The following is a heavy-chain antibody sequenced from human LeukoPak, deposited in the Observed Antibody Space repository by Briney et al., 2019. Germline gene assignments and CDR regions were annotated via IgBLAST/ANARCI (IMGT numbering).Heavy chain of an antibody. CDR1: GGSISSGSYY. CDR3: ARVVFIGYYYDRTPRWYFDY. V-gene: IGHV4-61*02. CDR2: IYTSGST. D-gene: IGHD3-22*01. Sequence: PSETLSLTCTVSGGSISSGSYYWSWIRQPAGKGLEWIGRIYTSGSTNYNPSLKSRVTISVDTSKNQFSLKLSSVTAADTAVYYCARVVFIGYYYDRTPRWYFDYWGQGTLVTVSS. J-gene: IGHJ4*02.